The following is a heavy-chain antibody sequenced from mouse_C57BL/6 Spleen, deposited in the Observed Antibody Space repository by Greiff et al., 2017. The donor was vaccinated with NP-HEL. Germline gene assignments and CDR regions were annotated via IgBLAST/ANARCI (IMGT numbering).Heavy chain of an antibody. J-gene: IGHJ1*03. CDR1: GFTFSDYY. V-gene: IGHV5-12*01. Sequence: EVQLVESGGGLVQPGGSLKLSCAASGFTFSDYYMYWVRQTPEKRLEWVAYISNGGGSTYYPDTVKGRFTISRDNAKNTLYLQMSRLKSEDTAMYYCARRRTVGDWYFDVWGTGTTVTVSS. CDR3: ARRRTVGDWYFDV. D-gene: IGHD1-1*01. CDR2: ISNGGGST.